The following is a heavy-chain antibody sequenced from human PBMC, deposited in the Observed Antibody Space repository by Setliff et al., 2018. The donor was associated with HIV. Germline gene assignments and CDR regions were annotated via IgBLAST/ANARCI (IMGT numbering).Heavy chain of an antibody. J-gene: IGHJ4*02. D-gene: IGHD1-26*01. Sequence: PSETLSLTCAVHGGSFSDYYWTWIRQPPGKGLEWIGEIKHSGSTRYNPSLKSRVTISVDTAKNQFSLNLNSVTAADTAVYYCAGGGFKWSGSYADYWGQGTLVTVSS. CDR1: GGSFSDYY. V-gene: IGHV4-34*01. CDR3: AGGGFKWSGSYADY. CDR2: IKHSGST.